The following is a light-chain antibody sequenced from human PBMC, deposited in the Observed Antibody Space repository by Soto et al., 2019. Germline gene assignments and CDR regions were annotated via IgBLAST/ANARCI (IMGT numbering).Light chain of an antibody. CDR3: GSHEGSSAV. J-gene: IGLJ2*01. CDR1: SSDVGGYNY. CDR2: DVS. Sequence: QSALTQPPSASGSPGQSVTISCTGTSSDVGGYNYVSWYQQHPGKAPKVIIYDVSKRPSGVPDRFSGSKSGNTASLTVSGLQTEDEADYYCGSHEGSSAVFGGGTKLTVL. V-gene: IGLV2-8*01.